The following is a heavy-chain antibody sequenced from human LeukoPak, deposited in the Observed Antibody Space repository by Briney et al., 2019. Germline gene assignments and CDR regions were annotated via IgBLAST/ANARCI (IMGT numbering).Heavy chain of an antibody. CDR1: GFTFDDYA. CDR2: ISGDGGST. D-gene: IGHD3-22*01. Sequence: PGGSLRLSCAASGFTFDDYAMHWVRQAPGKGLEWVSLISGDGGSTYYADSVKGRFTISRDNSKNSLYLQMNSLRTEDTALYYCARLSPDHYDSSGYYYWGDYWGQGTLVTVSS. V-gene: IGHV3-43*02. J-gene: IGHJ4*02. CDR3: ARLSPDHYDSSGYYYWGDY.